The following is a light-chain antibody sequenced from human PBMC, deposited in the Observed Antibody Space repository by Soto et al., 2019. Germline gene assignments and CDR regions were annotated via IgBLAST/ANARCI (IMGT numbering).Light chain of an antibody. CDR3: AAWGDRLNARV. Sequence: QSVLTQPPSASGTPGQRVTISCSGSNSNIGSNTVNWYQQLPGTAPKLLIYYDNLRPSGVPDRISGSKSGTSASLAICGLQSDDEADYYGAAWGDRLNARVFGTGTKLTVL. CDR1: NSNIGSNT. V-gene: IGLV1-44*01. CDR2: YDN. J-gene: IGLJ1*01.